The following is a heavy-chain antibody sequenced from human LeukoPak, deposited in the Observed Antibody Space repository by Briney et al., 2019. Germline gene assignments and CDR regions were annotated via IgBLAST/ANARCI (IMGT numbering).Heavy chain of an antibody. CDR2: IWYDGSNK. D-gene: IGHD3-3*01. CDR1: GFTFSSYG. CDR3: ARDRNYDFWSGYYGLDV. Sequence: GGSLRLSCAASGFTFSSYGMHWVRQAPGKGLEWVAVIWYDGSNKYYADSVKGRFTISRDNSMNTLYLQMNSLRAEDTAVYYCARDRNYDFWSGYYGLDVWGQGTTVTVSS. J-gene: IGHJ6*02. V-gene: IGHV3-33*01.